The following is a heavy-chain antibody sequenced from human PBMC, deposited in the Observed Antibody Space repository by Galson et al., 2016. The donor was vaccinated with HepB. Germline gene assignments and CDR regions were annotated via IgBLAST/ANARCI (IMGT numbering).Heavy chain of an antibody. CDR1: GFTFSSYV. CDR2: LSGGGERK. Sequence: SLRLSCAASGFTFSSYVMNWVRQAPGKGLEWVAALSGGGERKDYADSVKGRFNISRDNSKNTVYLQMNSLRVEDTAVYYCARQKKGGSDYWGQGTLVTVSS. CDR3: ARQKKGGSDY. V-gene: IGHV3-23*01. D-gene: IGHD3-10*01. J-gene: IGHJ4*02.